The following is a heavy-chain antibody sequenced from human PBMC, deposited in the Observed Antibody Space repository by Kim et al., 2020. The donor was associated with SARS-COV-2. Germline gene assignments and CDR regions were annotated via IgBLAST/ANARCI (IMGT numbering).Heavy chain of an antibody. CDR2: INTDTGNP. J-gene: IGHJ4*02. Sequence: ASVKVSCKASGYTFTNYAICWVRQAPGQGLEWMGWINTDTGNPTYAQAFTGRFVFSVDTSVSTTYLQISSLKAEDTALYYCARVIWGSYRYTDSWGQGTL. CDR3: ARVIWGSYRYTDS. CDR1: GYTFTNYA. D-gene: IGHD3-16*02. V-gene: IGHV7-4-1*02.